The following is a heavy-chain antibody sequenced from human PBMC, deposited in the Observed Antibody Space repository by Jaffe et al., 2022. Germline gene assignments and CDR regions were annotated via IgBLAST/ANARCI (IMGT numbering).Heavy chain of an antibody. D-gene: IGHD3-3*01. CDR2: IRYDGSNK. V-gene: IGHV3-30*02. J-gene: IGHJ4*02. CDR1: GFTFSSYG. Sequence: QVQLVESGGGVVQPGGSLRLSCAASGFTFSSYGMHWVRQAPGKGLEWVAFIRYDGSNKYYADSVKGRFTISRDNSKNTLYLQMNSLRAEDTAVYYCAKDRPPSITIFGVYWGQGTLVTVSS. CDR3: AKDRPPSITIFGVY.